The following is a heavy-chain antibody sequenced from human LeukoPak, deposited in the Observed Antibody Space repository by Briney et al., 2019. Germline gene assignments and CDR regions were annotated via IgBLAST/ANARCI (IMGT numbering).Heavy chain of an antibody. CDR2: ISGSGGRT. J-gene: IGHJ4*02. Sequence: GGSLRFSCAASGFTFGSYAMNWVRQAPGKGLEWVSTISGSGGRTYYADSVKGRFTISRDNSKNTLYMQMNSLRVEDTAVYYCARHGPAVMRRPNFDYWGQGTLVTVSS. D-gene: IGHD2-21*01. CDR1: GFTFGSYA. CDR3: ARHGPAVMRRPNFDY. V-gene: IGHV3-23*01.